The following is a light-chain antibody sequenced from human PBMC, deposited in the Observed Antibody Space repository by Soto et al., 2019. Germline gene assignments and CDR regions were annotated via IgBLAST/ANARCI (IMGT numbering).Light chain of an antibody. V-gene: IGLV2-14*01. Sequence: QSALTQPASVSGSPGQSITISCTGTSSDVGGYNYVSWYQQHPGKAPKLIIYEVSYRPSGVSNRFSGSKSGNSASLTISGLQAEDEADYYCRSYTSSSTVVFGGGTKLTVL. J-gene: IGLJ2*01. CDR1: SSDVGGYNY. CDR3: RSYTSSSTVV. CDR2: EVS.